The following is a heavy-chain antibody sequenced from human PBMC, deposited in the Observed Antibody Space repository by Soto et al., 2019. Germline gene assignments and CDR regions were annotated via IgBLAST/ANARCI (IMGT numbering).Heavy chain of an antibody. J-gene: IGHJ4*02. CDR3: ARVGDGYKFGAVY. CDR2: IIPKLGSA. V-gene: IGHV1-69*01. Sequence: QVQLVQSGAEVKEPGSSVKVSCKASGGGNLRDYRTTWVRRAPRQGLEWMGGIIPKLGSANYAQNFQGRVTVTVDESTNTVYMELRSLSSDDTAVYYGARVGDGYKFGAVYWGQGAPVTGSS. CDR1: GGGNLRDYR. D-gene: IGHD2-21*01.